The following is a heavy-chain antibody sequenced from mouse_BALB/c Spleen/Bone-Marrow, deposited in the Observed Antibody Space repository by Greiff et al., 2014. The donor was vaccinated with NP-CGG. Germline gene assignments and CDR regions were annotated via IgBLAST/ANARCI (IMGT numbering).Heavy chain of an antibody. D-gene: IGHD1-1*02. CDR2: IFPGIGTT. Sequence: QVQLKESGAQLVKPGASVKLSCKTSGYTFTNYWIQWVKQRPGQGLGWIGEIFPGIGTTYYNEKFKGKATLTIDTSSSTAYMQLSSLTSEDSAVYFCARGGSCGYWGQGTTLTVSS. CDR1: GYTFTNYW. J-gene: IGHJ2*01. CDR3: ARGGSCGY. V-gene: IGHV1S132*01.